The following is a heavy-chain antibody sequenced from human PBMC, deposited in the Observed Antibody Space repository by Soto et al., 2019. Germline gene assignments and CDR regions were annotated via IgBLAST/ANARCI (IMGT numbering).Heavy chain of an antibody. D-gene: IGHD1-1*01. Sequence: PGESLKISCAASGFTFSNAWMSWVRQAPGKGLEWVGRIKSKTGGGTTDYAAPVKGRFTISRDDSKNTLYLQMNSLKTEDTAVYYCTTEFVQNWFDPWGQGTLVTVSS. CDR3: TTEFVQNWFDP. CDR1: GFTFSNAW. CDR2: IKSKTGGGTT. V-gene: IGHV3-15*01. J-gene: IGHJ5*02.